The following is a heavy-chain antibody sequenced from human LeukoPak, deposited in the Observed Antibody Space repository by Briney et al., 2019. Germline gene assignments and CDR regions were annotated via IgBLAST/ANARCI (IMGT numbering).Heavy chain of an antibody. J-gene: IGHJ4*02. CDR1: GYTLTSYD. CDR3: ARETGGYYDSFDY. V-gene: IGHV1-8*02. Sequence: ASVKVSCKTSGYTLTSYDINWVRQAPGQGLEWMGWMNTNSGNTGYAQKFQGRVTMTRSTSISTAYMELSSLRSEDTAVYYCARETGGYYDSFDYWGQGTLVTVSS. D-gene: IGHD3-22*01. CDR2: MNTNSGNT.